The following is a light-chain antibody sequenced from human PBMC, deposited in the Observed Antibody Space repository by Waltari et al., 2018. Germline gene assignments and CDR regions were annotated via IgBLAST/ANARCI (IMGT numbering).Light chain of an antibody. CDR3: QQRSNWPLT. V-gene: IGKV3-11*01. J-gene: IGKJ3*01. Sequence: EIVLTQSPATLSLSPGETATLSCRASQNVDTYFAWYQQKPGQAPRLLIYRASYRATGVPDRFSGGVSGTDFTLTISSLEPDDFAVYYCQQRSNWPLTFGPGTRLDIK. CDR2: RAS. CDR1: QNVDTY.